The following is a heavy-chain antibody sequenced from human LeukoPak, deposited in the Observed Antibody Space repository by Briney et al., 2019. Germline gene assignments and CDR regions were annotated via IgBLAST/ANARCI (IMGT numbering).Heavy chain of an antibody. J-gene: IGHJ4*02. Sequence: SVKVSCKASGGTFISYAISWVRQAPGQGLEWMGGIIHIFGTANYAQKFQGRVTITTDESTSTAYMELSSLRSEDTSVYYCARDQMATMNYFVYWGQGTLVTVSS. CDR3: ARDQMATMNYFVY. CDR1: GGTFISYA. CDR2: IIHIFGTA. V-gene: IGHV1-69*05. D-gene: IGHD5-24*01.